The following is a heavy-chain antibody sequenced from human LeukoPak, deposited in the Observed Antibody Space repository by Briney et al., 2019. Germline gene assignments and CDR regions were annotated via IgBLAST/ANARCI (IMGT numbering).Heavy chain of an antibody. CDR3: ARQYYDILTGYSHFDY. CDR1: GGSISSSNW. V-gene: IGHV4-4*02. J-gene: IGHJ4*02. CDR2: IYHSGST. D-gene: IGHD3-9*01. Sequence: SGTLSLTCAVSGGSISSSNWWSWVRQPPGKGLEWIGEIYHSGSTNYNPSLKSRVTISVDKSKNQFSLKLSSVTAADTAVYYCARQYYDILTGYSHFDYWGQGTLVTVSP.